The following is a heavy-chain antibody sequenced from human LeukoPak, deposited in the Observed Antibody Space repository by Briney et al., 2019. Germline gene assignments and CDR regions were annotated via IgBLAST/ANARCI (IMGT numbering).Heavy chain of an antibody. D-gene: IGHD3-10*01. CDR2: MNHSGST. J-gene: IGHJ5*01. V-gene: IGHV4-34*01. CDR1: GGSFSGYS. Sequence: SETLSLTCAVYGGSFSGYSWSWIRQPPEKGLEWIGEMNHSGSTNYNPSLKSRVTISADTSKNQFSLKLSSVTAADTAVYYCARGYYGRSSSWFDSWGQGTLVTVSS. CDR3: ARGYYGRSSSWFDS.